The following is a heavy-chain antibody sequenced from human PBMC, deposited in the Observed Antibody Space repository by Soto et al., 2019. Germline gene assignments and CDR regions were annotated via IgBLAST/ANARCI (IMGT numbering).Heavy chain of an antibody. Sequence: PSETLSLTCAVSGGSISSGGYSWSWIRQPPGKGLEWIGYIYHSGSTYYNPSLKSRVTISVDRSKNQFSLKLSSVTAADTAVYYCARTYYYGSGSYYNDFGWFDPWGQGTLVTVSS. CDR2: IYHSGST. V-gene: IGHV4-30-2*01. D-gene: IGHD3-10*01. CDR1: GGSISSGGYS. J-gene: IGHJ5*02. CDR3: ARTYYYGSGSYYNDFGWFDP.